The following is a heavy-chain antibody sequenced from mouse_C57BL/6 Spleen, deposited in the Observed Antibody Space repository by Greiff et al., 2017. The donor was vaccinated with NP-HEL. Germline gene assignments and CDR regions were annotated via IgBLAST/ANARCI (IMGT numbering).Heavy chain of an antibody. CDR2: IWRGGST. Sequence: QVQLQQSGPGLVQPSQSLSITCTVSGFSLTSYGVHWVRQSPGKGLEWLGVIWRGGSTDYNAAFMSRLSITKDNSKSQVFFKMNSLQADDTAIYYCAKNRAMVTGAMDYWGQGTSVTVSS. V-gene: IGHV2-5*01. CDR3: AKNRAMVTGAMDY. CDR1: GFSLTSYG. D-gene: IGHD2-2*01. J-gene: IGHJ4*01.